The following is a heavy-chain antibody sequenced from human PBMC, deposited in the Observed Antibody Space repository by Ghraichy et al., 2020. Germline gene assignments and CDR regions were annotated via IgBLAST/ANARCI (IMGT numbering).Heavy chain of an antibody. CDR3: ARVPSAGYSYGYQIDS. V-gene: IGHV4-61*01. Sequence: ESLNISCTVSGGSVTSSRYYWSWIRQSPGKGLEWIGYIYYSGSTDQNPSLKSRVAISVDTSKNQLSLNLRSVTAADTAVYYCARVPSAGYSYGYQIDSWGQGTLVTVSS. CDR2: IYYSGST. J-gene: IGHJ4*02. CDR1: GGSVTSSRYY. D-gene: IGHD5-18*01.